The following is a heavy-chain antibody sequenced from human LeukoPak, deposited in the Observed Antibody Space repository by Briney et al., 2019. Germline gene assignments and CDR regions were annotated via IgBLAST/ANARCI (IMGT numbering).Heavy chain of an antibody. Sequence: SETLSLTCTVSGGSISIYYWSWIRQPPGKGLEWIGYIYYSGSTNYNPSLKSRVTISVDTSKNQFSLKLSSVTAADTAVYYCARQGLVAATPLDYWGQGTLVTVSS. D-gene: IGHD2-15*01. V-gene: IGHV4-59*08. CDR1: GGSISIYY. J-gene: IGHJ4*02. CDR3: ARQGLVAATPLDY. CDR2: IYYSGST.